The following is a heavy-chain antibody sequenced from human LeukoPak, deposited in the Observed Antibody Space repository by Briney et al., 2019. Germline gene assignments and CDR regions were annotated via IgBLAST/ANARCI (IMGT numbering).Heavy chain of an antibody. CDR1: GFTFSSYW. V-gene: IGHV3-74*01. D-gene: IGHD6-19*01. CDR3: ARFETVAAKPIEH. Sequence: GGSLRLSCAASGFTFSSYWMHWVRQAPGKGLVWVSRINTDGSSTSYADSVKGRFTISRDNAKNTLYLQMNSLRAEDTAVYYCARFETVAAKPIEHWGPGTLVTVSS. J-gene: IGHJ1*01. CDR2: INTDGSST.